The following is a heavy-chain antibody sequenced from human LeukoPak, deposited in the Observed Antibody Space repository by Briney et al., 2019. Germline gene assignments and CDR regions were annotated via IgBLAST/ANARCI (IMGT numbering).Heavy chain of an antibody. V-gene: IGHV4-59*01. CDR3: ARRNLDAYSSGWYMDY. J-gene: IGHJ4*02. D-gene: IGHD6-19*01. Sequence: PSETLSLTCTVSGGSISTYYWSWIRQPPGKGLEWIRYIYYSGSTNYNPSLRSRVTISVDTSKNQFSLKLSSVTAADTAVYYCARRNLDAYSSGWYMDYWGQGTLVTVSS. CDR1: GGSISTYY. CDR2: IYYSGST.